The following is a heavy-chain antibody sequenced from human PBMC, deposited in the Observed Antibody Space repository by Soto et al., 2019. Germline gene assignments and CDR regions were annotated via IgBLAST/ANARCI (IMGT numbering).Heavy chain of an antibody. Sequence: GGSLRLSCEGSGFTFSRHALHWVRQAPGKGLEWVAVVSKDGSVKYWIESVKGRFTLSRDNSKNTLYLEMNSLRPEDTGVYYCVRSRSGAVADSFDLWGQGTLVTVSS. CDR3: VRSRSGAVADSFDL. V-gene: IGHV3-30-3*01. D-gene: IGHD3-10*01. J-gene: IGHJ4*02. CDR2: VSKDGSVK. CDR1: GFTFSRHA.